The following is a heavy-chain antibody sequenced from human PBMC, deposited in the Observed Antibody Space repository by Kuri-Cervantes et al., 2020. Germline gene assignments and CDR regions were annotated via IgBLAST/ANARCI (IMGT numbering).Heavy chain of an antibody. J-gene: IGHJ4*02. CDR3: AGPRSTSCWIFDY. D-gene: IGHD2-2*01. CDR1: GGSISSSSYY. CDR2: IYYSGST. Sequence: SETLSLTCTVSGGSISSSSYYWGWIRQPPGKGLEWIGSIYYSGSTYYNPSLKSRVTISVDTSKNQFSLKLSSVTAADTAVYYCAGPRSTSCWIFDYWGQGTLVTGSS. V-gene: IGHV4-39*07.